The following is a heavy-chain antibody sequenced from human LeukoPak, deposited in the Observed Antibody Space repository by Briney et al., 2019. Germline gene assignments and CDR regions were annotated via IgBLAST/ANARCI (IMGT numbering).Heavy chain of an antibody. Sequence: GASVKVSCKASGYTFTSYYTHWVRQAPGQGLEWMGIINPSGGSTSYAQKFQGRVTMTRDMSTSTVYMELSSLRSEDTAVYYCAREEVVLMVYAPYYYGMDVWGQGTTVTVSS. CDR1: GYTFTSYY. J-gene: IGHJ6*02. D-gene: IGHD2-8*01. CDR2: INPSGGST. CDR3: AREEVVLMVYAPYYYGMDV. V-gene: IGHV1-46*01.